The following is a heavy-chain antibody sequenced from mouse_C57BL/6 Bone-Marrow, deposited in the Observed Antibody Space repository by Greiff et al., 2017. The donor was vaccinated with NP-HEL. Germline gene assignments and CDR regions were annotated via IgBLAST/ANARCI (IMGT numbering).Heavy chain of an antibody. CDR3: ARDASNFY. CDR2: SRNKANDYTT. D-gene: IGHD2-5*01. CDR1: GFTFSDFY. Sequence: EVMLVESGGGLVQSGRSLRLSCATSGFTFSDFYMEWVRQAPGKGLEWIAASRNKANDYTTEYSASVKGRFIVSRDTSQSILYLQMNALRAEDTAMYYCARDASNFYWGQGTTLTVSS. V-gene: IGHV7-1*01. J-gene: IGHJ2*01.